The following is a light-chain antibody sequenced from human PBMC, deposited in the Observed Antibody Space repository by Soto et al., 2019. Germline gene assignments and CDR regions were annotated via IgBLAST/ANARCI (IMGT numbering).Light chain of an antibody. V-gene: IGLV2-14*01. CDR2: EVS. CDR3: SSYTSSKTLYV. Sequence: QSALTQPASVSGSPGQSITISCTGTSSDVGGYDYVSWYQQHPGKAPKLMIYEVSNRPSGVSSRFSGSKSGNTASLTISGLQAEDEADYYCSSYTSSKTLYVFATGTQLTVL. CDR1: SSDVGGYDY. J-gene: IGLJ1*01.